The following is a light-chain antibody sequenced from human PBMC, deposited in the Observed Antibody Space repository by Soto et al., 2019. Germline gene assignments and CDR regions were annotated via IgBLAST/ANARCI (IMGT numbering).Light chain of an antibody. CDR3: QQYNSYWT. V-gene: IGKV1-5*01. CDR1: QSISSW. CDR2: GAS. J-gene: IGKJ1*01. Sequence: DIQMTQSPSTLSAYVGDRVTITCRASQSISSWLAWYQQKPGKAPKFLIYGASSLESGVPSRFSGSGSGTEFTLTISSLQPDDFATYYCQQYNSYWTFGQGTKVEIK.